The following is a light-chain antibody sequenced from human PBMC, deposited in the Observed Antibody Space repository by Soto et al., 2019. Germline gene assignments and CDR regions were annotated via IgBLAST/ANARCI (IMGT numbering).Light chain of an antibody. V-gene: IGLV2-11*01. CDR3: CSYAGSYTFVV. J-gene: IGLJ2*01. CDR1: SSDVGGYNY. Sequence: QSVLTQPRSVSGSPGQSVTISCTGTSSDVGGYNYVSWYQQHPGKAPKLMIYDVSKRPSGVPYRFSGSKSGNTASLTISGLQAEDEADYYCCSYAGSYTFVVFGGGTKLTVL. CDR2: DVS.